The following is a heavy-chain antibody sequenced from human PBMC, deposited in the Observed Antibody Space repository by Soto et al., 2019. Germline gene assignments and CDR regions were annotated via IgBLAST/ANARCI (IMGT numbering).Heavy chain of an antibody. V-gene: IGHV4-4*07. Sequence: QMHLQESGPGLVKPSETLTLTCTVSGGSISGYYWSWVRQPAGKGLEWVGRIYSDGTTNYSPSLKSRVTMSLDTSKDQFSLHLNSVTAADTAVYYCSRVGCSNSKCYTRGMDVWGQGTTVTFSS. CDR3: SRVGCSNSKCYTRGMDV. J-gene: IGHJ6*02. CDR1: GGSISGYY. CDR2: IYSDGTT. D-gene: IGHD2-2*01.